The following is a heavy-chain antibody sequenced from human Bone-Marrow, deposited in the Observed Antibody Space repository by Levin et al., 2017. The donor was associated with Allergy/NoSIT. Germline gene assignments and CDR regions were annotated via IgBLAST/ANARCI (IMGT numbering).Heavy chain of an antibody. D-gene: IGHD3-22*01. Sequence: GESLKISCAASGFTFSSYWMHWVRQAPGKGLVWVSRINSDGSSTSYADSVKGRFTISRDNAKNTLYLQMNSLRAEDTAVYYCASSAYYDSSGYYFDYWGQGTLVTVSS. CDR2: INSDGSST. V-gene: IGHV3-74*01. J-gene: IGHJ4*02. CDR3: ASSAYYDSSGYYFDY. CDR1: GFTFSSYW.